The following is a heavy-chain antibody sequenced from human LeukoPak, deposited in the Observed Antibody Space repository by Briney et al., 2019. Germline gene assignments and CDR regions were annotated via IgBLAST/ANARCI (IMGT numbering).Heavy chain of an antibody. CDR1: GFTFNGSA. CDR2: IRSKAHRYAT. J-gene: IGHJ4*02. V-gene: IGHV3-73*01. CDR3: TRRHYGDYVVDN. D-gene: IGHD4-17*01. Sequence: GGSLRLSCATSGFTFNGSALHWVRQASGQGLEWVGRIRSKAHRYATAYAASVKDRFTVSRDDSKNMAYLQMNSLKTEDTAIYYCTRRHYGDYVVDNWGQGTLVTVSS.